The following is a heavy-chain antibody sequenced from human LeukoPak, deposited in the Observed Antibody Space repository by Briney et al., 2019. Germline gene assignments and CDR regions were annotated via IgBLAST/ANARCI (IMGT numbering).Heavy chain of an antibody. CDR1: GFTFSSYE. V-gene: IGHV3-48*03. D-gene: IGHD2-15*01. J-gene: IGHJ4*02. CDR2: ISSSGSTI. Sequence: SGGSLRLSCAASGFTFSSYEMNWVRQAPGKGLEWVSYISSSGSTIYYADSVKGRFTISRDNAKNSLYLQMNSLRAEDTAVYYCARGCSGGSCYSGRGPYYFDYWGQGTLVTVSS. CDR3: ARGCSGGSCYSGRGPYYFDY.